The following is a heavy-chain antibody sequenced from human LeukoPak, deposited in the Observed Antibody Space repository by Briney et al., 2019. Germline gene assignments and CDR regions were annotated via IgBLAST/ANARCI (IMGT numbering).Heavy chain of an antibody. J-gene: IGHJ4*02. CDR1: GFTFSSYS. V-gene: IGHV3-21*01. D-gene: IGHD3-10*01. CDR2: ISSSSSYI. CDR3: ARDRRLYYYGPGIKTT. Sequence: GGSLRLSCAASGFTFSSYSMNWVRQAPGKGLEWVSSISSSSSYIYYADSVKGRFTISRDNAKNSLYLQMNSLRAEDTAVYYCARDRRLYYYGPGIKTTWGQGTLVTASS.